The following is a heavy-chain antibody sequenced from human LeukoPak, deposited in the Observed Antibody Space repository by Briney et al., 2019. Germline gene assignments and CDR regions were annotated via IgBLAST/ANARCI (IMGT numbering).Heavy chain of an antibody. CDR2: INHSGST. J-gene: IGHJ4*02. CDR1: GFTFSSYA. Sequence: GSLRLSCAASGFTFSSYAMSWIRQPPGKGLEWIGEINHSGSTNYNPSLKSRVTISVDTSKNQFSLKLSSVTAADTAVYYCAKDVRRQLVLWGQGALVTVSS. D-gene: IGHD6-13*01. CDR3: AKDVRRQLVL. V-gene: IGHV4-34*08.